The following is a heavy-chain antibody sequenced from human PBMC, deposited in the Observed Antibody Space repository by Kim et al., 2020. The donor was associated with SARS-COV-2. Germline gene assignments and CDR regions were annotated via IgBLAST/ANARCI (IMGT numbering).Heavy chain of an antibody. CDR3: ARHFAAGTGTYNDPPLGCFDT. Sequence: SETLSLTCSVSGDSISSRSYYWGWIRQPPGKGLEWIGSLYHSGKSYYKPSLQSRVTISVDTSRNDFSLKLRSVTAADTAVYYCARHFAAGTGTYNDPPLGCFDTWGQGILVTVSS. V-gene: IGHV4-39*02. D-gene: IGHD3-10*01. CDR1: GDSISSRSYY. CDR2: LYHSGKS. J-gene: IGHJ5*02.